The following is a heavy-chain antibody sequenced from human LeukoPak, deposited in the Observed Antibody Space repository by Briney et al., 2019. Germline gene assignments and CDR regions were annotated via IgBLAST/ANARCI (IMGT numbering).Heavy chain of an antibody. Sequence: GGSLRLSCAASGFTFSRYSMNWVRQAPGKGLEWVSSISSTSSHIYYADSMKGRSTISRENAKNSLYLQMNSLGVDDTAVYYCARLGSGATVDDTFDIWGQGTMVTVSS. CDR1: GFTFSRYS. CDR2: ISSTSSHI. V-gene: IGHV3-21*01. CDR3: ARLGSGATVDDTFDI. D-gene: IGHD4-17*01. J-gene: IGHJ3*02.